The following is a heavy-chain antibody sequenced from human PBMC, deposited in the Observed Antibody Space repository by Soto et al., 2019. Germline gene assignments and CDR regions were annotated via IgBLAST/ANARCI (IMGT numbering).Heavy chain of an antibody. V-gene: IGHV3-30-3*01. Sequence: GGSLRLSCAASGFTFSNAWMSWVRQAPGKGLEWVAVISFDGGKKYYADSVKGRFTISRDNSRNTLYLQMTSLRPEDTALYYCARDILTGYAYWGQGSLVTVSS. CDR3: ARDILTGYAY. J-gene: IGHJ4*02. CDR1: GFTFSNAW. D-gene: IGHD3-9*01. CDR2: ISFDGGKK.